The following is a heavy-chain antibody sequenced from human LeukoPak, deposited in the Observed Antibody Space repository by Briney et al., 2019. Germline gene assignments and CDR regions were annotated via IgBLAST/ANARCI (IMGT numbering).Heavy chain of an antibody. CDR3: ALLRITIFGVVISFDP. CDR1: GYSFTSYW. Sequence: GESLKISCKGSGYSFTSYWISWVRQATGQGLEWMGWMNPNSGNTGYAQKFQGRVTMTRNTSISTAYMELSSLRSEDTAVYYCALLRITIFGVVISFDPWGQGTLVTVSS. CDR2: MNPNSGNT. J-gene: IGHJ5*02. D-gene: IGHD3-3*01. V-gene: IGHV1-8*02.